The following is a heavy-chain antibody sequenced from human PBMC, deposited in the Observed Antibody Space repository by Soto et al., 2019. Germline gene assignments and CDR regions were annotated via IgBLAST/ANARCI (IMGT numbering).Heavy chain of an antibody. V-gene: IGHV1-69*13. D-gene: IGHD2-2*01. Sequence: SVKVSCKASGGTFSSYAISWVRQDPGQGLEWMGGIIPIFGTANYAQKFQGRVTITADESTSTAYMELSSLRSEDTAVYYCARHVPAAGYYYGMDVWGQGTTVTVSS. J-gene: IGHJ6*02. CDR2: IIPIFGTA. CDR1: GGTFSSYA. CDR3: ARHVPAAGYYYGMDV.